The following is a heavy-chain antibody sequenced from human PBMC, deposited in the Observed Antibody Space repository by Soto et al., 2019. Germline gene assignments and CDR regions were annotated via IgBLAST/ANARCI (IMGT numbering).Heavy chain of an antibody. Sequence: ASVKDSCKASVYTFTIYPMHWARQAPEQGLERMGIINPSGGSTSYAQKFQGRVTMTRDTSTSTVYMELSSLRSEDTAVYYCARAGYCSSTSCIDYYYYGMDVWGQGTTVTVSS. D-gene: IGHD2-2*03. J-gene: IGHJ6*02. CDR3: ARAGYCSSTSCIDYYYYGMDV. CDR2: INPSGGST. CDR1: VYTFTIYP. V-gene: IGHV1-46*01.